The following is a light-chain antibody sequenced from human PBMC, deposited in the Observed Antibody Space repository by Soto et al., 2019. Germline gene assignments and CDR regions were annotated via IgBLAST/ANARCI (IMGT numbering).Light chain of an antibody. CDR2: EVS. J-gene: IGLJ2*01. V-gene: IGLV2-14*01. CDR3: SSYTSSSTPVV. CDR1: SSDVGGYNY. Sequence: QSVLTQPVSVSGSPGQSITISCTGTSSDVGGYNYVSWYQQHPGKAPKLMIYEVSNRPSGVSNRFSGSKSGNTASLTISGLQAEDEADYYCSSYTSSSTPVVFGGATKLTVL.